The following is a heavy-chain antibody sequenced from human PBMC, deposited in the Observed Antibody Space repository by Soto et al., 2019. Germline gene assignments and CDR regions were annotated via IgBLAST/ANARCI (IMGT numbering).Heavy chain of an antibody. Sequence: QVQLVESGGGVVQPGRSLRLSCGASGFTFSNYGMHWVRQAPGKGLEWVSFISNDGSNKNYADSVKGRFSISRDNSENTLSLQLNSLRAEDTAVYFCAKDQLPVYYYHSPGPFDSWGQGTLVTVSS. V-gene: IGHV3-30*18. D-gene: IGHD3-22*01. CDR1: GFTFSNYG. J-gene: IGHJ4*02. CDR2: ISNDGSNK. CDR3: AKDQLPVYYYHSPGPFDS.